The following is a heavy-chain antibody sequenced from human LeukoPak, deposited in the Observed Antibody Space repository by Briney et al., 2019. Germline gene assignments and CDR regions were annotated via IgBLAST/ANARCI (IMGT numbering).Heavy chain of an antibody. CDR3: AKGTVEDYYGSGSYYNVNWFDP. D-gene: IGHD3-10*01. J-gene: IGHJ5*02. CDR2: ISWNSGSI. CDR1: GFTFDDYA. Sequence: GGSLRLSCAASGFTFDDYAMHWVRHAPGKGLEWVSGISWNSGSIGYADSVKGRFTISRDNSKNTLYLQMNSLRAEDTAVYYCAKGTVEDYYGSGSYYNVNWFDPWGQGTLVTVSS. V-gene: IGHV3-9*01.